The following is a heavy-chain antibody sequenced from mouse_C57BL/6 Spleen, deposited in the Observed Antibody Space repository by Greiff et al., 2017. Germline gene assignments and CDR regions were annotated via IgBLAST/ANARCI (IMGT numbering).Heavy chain of an antibody. V-gene: IGHV1-7*01. J-gene: IGHJ1*03. CDR2: INPSSGYT. D-gene: IGHD1-1*01. CDR3: ARSDYYGSSHWYFDV. CDR1: GYTFTSYW. Sequence: VKLQQSGAELAKPGASVKLSCKASGYTFTSYWMHWVKQRPGQGLEWIGYINPSSGYTKYNQKFKDKATLTADKSPSTAYMQLSSLTYEDSAVYYCARSDYYGSSHWYFDVWGTGTTVTVSS.